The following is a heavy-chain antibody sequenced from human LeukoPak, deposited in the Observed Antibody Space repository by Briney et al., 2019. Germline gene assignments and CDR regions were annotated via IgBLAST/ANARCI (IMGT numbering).Heavy chain of an antibody. D-gene: IGHD5-12*01. CDR3: ARGVATNRYYFDY. Sequence: GASVNVSCKASVGTFSSYAISWVRQAPGQRLEWMGWINAGNGNTKYSQKFQGRVTIIRDTSASTAYMELSSLRSEDTAVYSCARGVATNRYYFDYWGQGTLVTVSS. CDR2: INAGNGNT. J-gene: IGHJ4*02. CDR1: VGTFSSYA. V-gene: IGHV1-3*01.